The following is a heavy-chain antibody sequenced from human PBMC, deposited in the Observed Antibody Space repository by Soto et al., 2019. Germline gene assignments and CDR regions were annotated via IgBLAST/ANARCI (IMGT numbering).Heavy chain of an antibody. J-gene: IGHJ4*02. Sequence: QVQLVESGGGVVQPGRSLRLSCAASGFTFSTYGVHWVRQAPGKGLEWVAVISYDGSNKYYADSVKGRFTISRDNSKNTLYLQMNSLRAEDTAVHYCAKDKFGYSSSWYYFDYWGQGTLVTVSS. CDR1: GFTFSTYG. CDR2: ISYDGSNK. CDR3: AKDKFGYSSSWYYFDY. D-gene: IGHD6-13*01. V-gene: IGHV3-30*18.